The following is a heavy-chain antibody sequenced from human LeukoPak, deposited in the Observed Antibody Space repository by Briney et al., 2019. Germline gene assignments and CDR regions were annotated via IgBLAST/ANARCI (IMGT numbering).Heavy chain of an antibody. Sequence: ASVKVSCKASGYTFTSYGISWVRQAPGQGLEWMGWISAYNGNTNYAQKLQGRVTMTTDTSTSTAYMELRSLRSDDTAVYYCARENDFWSGYYGGVYFDYWGQGTLVTVSS. J-gene: IGHJ4*02. D-gene: IGHD3-3*01. CDR1: GYTFTSYG. CDR2: ISAYNGNT. V-gene: IGHV1-18*01. CDR3: ARENDFWSGYYGGVYFDY.